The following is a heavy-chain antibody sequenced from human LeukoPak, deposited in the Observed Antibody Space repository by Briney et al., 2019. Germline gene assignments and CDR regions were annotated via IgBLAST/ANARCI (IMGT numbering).Heavy chain of an antibody. D-gene: IGHD5-18*01. CDR2: IWYDGSNK. CDR3: AKDRRTAMAPTRANNWFDP. J-gene: IGHJ5*02. Sequence: PGGSLRLSCAASGFTFSSYGMHWVRQAPGKGLEWVAVIWYDGSNKYYADSVKGRFTISRDNSKNTLYLQMNSLRAEDTAVYYCAKDRRTAMAPTRANNWFDPWRQGTLVTVSS. CDR1: GFTFSSYG. V-gene: IGHV3-33*06.